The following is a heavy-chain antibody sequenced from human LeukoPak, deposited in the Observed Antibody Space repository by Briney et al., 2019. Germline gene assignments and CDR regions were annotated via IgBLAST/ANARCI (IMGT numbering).Heavy chain of an antibody. CDR1: GSSLTGLP. J-gene: IGHJ4*02. CDR3: ATDGGTSVHGVDY. V-gene: IGHV1-24*01. Sequence: ASVRVSCKVSGSSLTGLPMHWLRQSPGGGLEWLGGSDPDDGETIYAQRFQGRLTMTEDTSADTAYMDLNSLTSGDTAVYYCATDGGTSVHGVDYWGQGTLVIVSS. CDR2: SDPDDGET. D-gene: IGHD2-2*01.